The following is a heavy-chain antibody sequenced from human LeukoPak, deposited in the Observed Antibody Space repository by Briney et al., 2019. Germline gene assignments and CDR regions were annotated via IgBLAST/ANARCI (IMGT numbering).Heavy chain of an antibody. Sequence: PSETLSLTCFVSGGSISSTSSYWGWIRQAPGKGLEWIGSIYYSGTSYYNPSLKSRVTISVDPSKNQFSLRLKSLTAADTAVYYCARGTNWATNSYLHYFDYWGQGNMVSVSS. CDR1: GGSISSTSSY. D-gene: IGHD2-8*01. CDR3: ARGTNWATNSYLHYFDY. J-gene: IGHJ4*02. V-gene: IGHV4-39*01. CDR2: IYYSGTS.